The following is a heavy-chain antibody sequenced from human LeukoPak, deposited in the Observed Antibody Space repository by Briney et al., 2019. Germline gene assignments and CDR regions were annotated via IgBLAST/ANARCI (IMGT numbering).Heavy chain of an antibody. D-gene: IGHD3-16*01. CDR1: GFRFSAYA. CDR2: IGSSGSYM. Sequence: GGSLRLSCAASGFRFSAYAMNWVRQAPGKGLEWVSSIGSSGSYMYYGDSVKGRFTVSRDNAKNSLYLEMNSLRAEDTAVYYCARDDYVSGTPTIDYWGQGTLVSVAS. J-gene: IGHJ4*02. CDR3: ARDDYVSGTPTIDY. V-gene: IGHV3-21*01.